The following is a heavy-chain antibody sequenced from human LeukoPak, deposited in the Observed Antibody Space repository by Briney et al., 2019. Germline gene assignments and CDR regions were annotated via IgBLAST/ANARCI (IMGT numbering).Heavy chain of an antibody. CDR3: ARDWHSSSWIGGY. J-gene: IGHJ1*01. CDR2: IIPIFGTA. D-gene: IGHD6-13*01. Sequence: SVKVSCKASGGTFSSYAISWVRQAPGQGLEWMGGIIPIFGTANYAQKFQGRVTITADESTSTAYMELSSLRSEDTAVYYCARDWHSSSWIGGYWGQGTLVTVSS. V-gene: IGHV1-69*01. CDR1: GGTFSSYA.